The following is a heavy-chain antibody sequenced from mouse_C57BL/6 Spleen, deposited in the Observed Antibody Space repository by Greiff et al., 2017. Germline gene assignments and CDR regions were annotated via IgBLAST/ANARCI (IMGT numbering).Heavy chain of an antibody. CDR3: AIYDYDGYAMDY. Sequence: LVESGAELARPGASVKLSCKASGYTFTSYGISWVKQRTGQGLEWIGEIYPRSGNTYYNEKFKGKATLTADKSSSTAYMELRSLTSEDSAVYFCAIYDYDGYAMDYWGQGTSVTVSS. D-gene: IGHD2-4*01. V-gene: IGHV1-81*01. CDR1: GYTFTSYG. CDR2: IYPRSGNT. J-gene: IGHJ4*01.